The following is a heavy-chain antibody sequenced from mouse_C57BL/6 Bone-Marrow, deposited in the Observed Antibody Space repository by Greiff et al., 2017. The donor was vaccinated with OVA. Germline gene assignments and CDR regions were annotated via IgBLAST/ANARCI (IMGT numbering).Heavy chain of an antibody. CDR2: FYPGSGSI. Sequence: VKLMESGAELVKPGASVKLSCKASGYTFTEYTIHWVKQRSGQGLEWFGWFYPGSGSIKYNEKFKDKATLTADKSSSTVYMELSRLTSEDSAVYFCARHEAVVATDYAMDYWGQGTSVTVSS. V-gene: IGHV1-62-2*01. CDR1: GYTFTEYT. CDR3: ARHEAVVATDYAMDY. D-gene: IGHD1-1*01. J-gene: IGHJ4*01.